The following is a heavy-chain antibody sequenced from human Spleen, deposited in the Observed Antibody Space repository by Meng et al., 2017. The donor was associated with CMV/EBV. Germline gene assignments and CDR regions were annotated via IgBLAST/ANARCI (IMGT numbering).Heavy chain of an antibody. CDR2: IGSSGSPI. CDR3: ARARNYGSGSYYEAGHGVYDY. D-gene: IGHD3-10*01. V-gene: IGHV3-11*04. J-gene: IGHJ4*02. CDR1: GFTFSDYY. Sequence: GESLKISCGASGFTFSDYYMSWIRQAPGKGLEWLAYIGSSGSPIYYADSVKGRFSISRDNAKNSLYLQMNSLRAEDTAVYYCARARNYGSGSYYEAGHGVYDYWGQGTLVTVSS.